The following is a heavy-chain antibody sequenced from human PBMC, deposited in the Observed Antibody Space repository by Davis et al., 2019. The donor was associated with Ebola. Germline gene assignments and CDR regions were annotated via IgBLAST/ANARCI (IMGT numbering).Heavy chain of an antibody. CDR3: ARGRGYSSSWSFYYYGMDV. V-gene: IGHV4-34*01. Sequence: SETLSLTCAVYGGSFSGYYWSWIRQPPGKGLEWIGEINHSGSTNYNPSLKSRVTISVDTSKNQFSLKLSSVTAAYTAVYYCARGRGYSSSWSFYYYGMDVWGQGTTVTVSS. CDR2: INHSGST. J-gene: IGHJ6*02. D-gene: IGHD6-13*01. CDR1: GGSFSGYY.